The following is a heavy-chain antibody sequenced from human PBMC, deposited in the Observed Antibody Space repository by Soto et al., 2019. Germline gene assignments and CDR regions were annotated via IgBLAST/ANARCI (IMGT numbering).Heavy chain of an antibody. Sequence: SVKVSCKASGGTFSSYAISWVRQAPGQGLEWMGGIIPIFGTADYPQKFQGRVTITADESTSTAYMELSSLRSEDTAVYYCAKALYGGHDYWGPGTLVTVSS. CDR2: IIPIFGTA. J-gene: IGHJ4*01. CDR1: GGTFSSYA. V-gene: IGHV1-69*13. CDR3: AKALYGGHDY. D-gene: IGHD4-17*01.